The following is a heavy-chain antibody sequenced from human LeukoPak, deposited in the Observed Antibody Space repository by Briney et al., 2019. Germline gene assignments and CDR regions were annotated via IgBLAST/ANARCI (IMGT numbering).Heavy chain of an antibody. Sequence: GGSLRLSCAPSGFTFSSYAMSWVRQAPGKGLEWVSPISGSGGSTYYADSVKGRFTISRDNSKNTLYLQMNSLRAEDTTVYYCAKDADIVVVVAAPHFDYWGQGTLVTVSS. J-gene: IGHJ4*02. D-gene: IGHD2-15*01. CDR1: GFTFSSYA. CDR3: AKDADIVVVVAAPHFDY. V-gene: IGHV3-23*01. CDR2: ISGSGGST.